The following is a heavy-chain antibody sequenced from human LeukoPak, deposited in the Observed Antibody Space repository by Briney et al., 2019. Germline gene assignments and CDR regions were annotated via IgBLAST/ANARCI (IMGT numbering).Heavy chain of an antibody. J-gene: IGHJ5*02. CDR1: GGSISSGGYS. V-gene: IGHV4-30-2*01. CDR2: IYHTGPT. Sequence: PSETLSLTCAVSGGSISSGGYSWNWIRQPPGKGLEWIGYIYHTGPTFYNPSLKSRVTMSVDRSNNQFSLRLTSVTAADTAVYYCARAFFLRENPGSWFAPWGQGTLVTVSP. CDR3: ARAFFLRENPGSWFAP. D-gene: IGHD3-10*01.